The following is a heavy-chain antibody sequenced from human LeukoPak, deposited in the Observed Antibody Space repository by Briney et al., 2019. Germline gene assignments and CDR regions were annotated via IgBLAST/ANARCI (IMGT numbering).Heavy chain of an antibody. D-gene: IGHD3-16*02. V-gene: IGHV3-23*01. CDR1: GFTFSSYA. CDR3: AKVSSGPGGITFGGVIVPPFDY. CDR2: ISGSGGST. J-gene: IGHJ4*02. Sequence: GGPLRLSCAASGFTFSSYAMSWVRQAPGKGLEWVSAISGSGGSTYYADSVKGRFTISRDNSKNTLYLQMNSLRAEDTAVYYCAKVSSGPGGITFGGVIVPPFDYWGQGTLVTVSS.